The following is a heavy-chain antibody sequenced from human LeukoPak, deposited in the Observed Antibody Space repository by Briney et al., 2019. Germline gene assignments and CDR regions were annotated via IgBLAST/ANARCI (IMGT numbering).Heavy chain of an antibody. CDR3: AKSSDYYDNSRFDY. Sequence: PGGSLRLSCAASGFTFSSYTMSWVRQAPGKGLEWVSAISGSGGSTYYADSVKGRFTISRDNSKNTLYLQMNSLRAEDTAVYYCAKSSDYYDNSRFDYWGQGTLVTVSS. D-gene: IGHD3-22*01. CDR2: ISGSGGST. V-gene: IGHV3-23*01. CDR1: GFTFSSYT. J-gene: IGHJ4*02.